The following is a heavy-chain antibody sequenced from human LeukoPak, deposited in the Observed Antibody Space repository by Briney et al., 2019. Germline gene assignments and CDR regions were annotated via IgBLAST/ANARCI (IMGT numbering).Heavy chain of an antibody. J-gene: IGHJ3*02. Sequence: GESLKISCKGSGYSFTSYWIGWVRQMPGKGLEWMGIIYPGDSDTIYSPSFQGQVTISADKSISTAYLQWSSLKASDTAMYYCARRKLRGGQWLVPGAFDIWGQGTMVTVSS. CDR1: GYSFTSYW. CDR3: ARRKLRGGQWLVPGAFDI. V-gene: IGHV5-51*01. D-gene: IGHD6-19*01. CDR2: IYPGDSDT.